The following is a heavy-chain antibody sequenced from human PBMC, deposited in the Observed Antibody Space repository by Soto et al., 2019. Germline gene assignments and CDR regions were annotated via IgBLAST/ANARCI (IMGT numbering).Heavy chain of an antibody. V-gene: IGHV4-39*01. CDR1: GGSISSSSYY. CDR3: ARLDISGYDYHIVVVTPSLDDAFDI. D-gene: IGHD2-21*02. CDR2: IYYSGST. J-gene: IGHJ3*02. Sequence: QLQLQESGPGLVKPSETLSLTCTVSGGSISSSSYYWGWIRQPPGKGLEWIGSIYYSGSTYYNPSLKSRVTISVDTSKNQFSLKLSSVTAADTAVYYCARLDISGYDYHIVVVTPSLDDAFDIWGQGTMVTVSS.